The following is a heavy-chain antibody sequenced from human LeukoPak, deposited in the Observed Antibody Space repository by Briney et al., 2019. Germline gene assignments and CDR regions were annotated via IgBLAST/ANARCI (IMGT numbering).Heavy chain of an antibody. CDR1: GFTFSSYW. V-gene: IGHV3-7*01. Sequence: PGGSLRLSCVACGFTFSSYWMSWVRQAPGKGLEWVANIKADGSEKYSVDSVKGRFTISRDNAKNSLYLQMNNLRVEDTAVYFCATSQTTSGRYGNAFDIWGQGTMVTVSS. CDR2: IKADGSEK. CDR3: ATSQTTSGRYGNAFDI. D-gene: IGHD6-19*01. J-gene: IGHJ3*02.